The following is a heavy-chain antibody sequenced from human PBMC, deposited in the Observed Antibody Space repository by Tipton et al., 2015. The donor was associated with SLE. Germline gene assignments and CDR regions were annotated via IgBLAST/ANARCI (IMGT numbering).Heavy chain of an antibody. V-gene: IGHV4-59*01. CDR3: ATGENWGSSKRGYFDY. CDR1: GGSLTSYY. Sequence: LRLSCTVSGGSLTSYYWSWIRQPPGKGLEWIGYIYYSGNTNYNPSLKSRVTMSVDTSKNQFSLKLSSVTAADTAIYYCATGENWGSSKRGYFDYWGQGNLVTVSS. J-gene: IGHJ4*02. D-gene: IGHD7-27*01. CDR2: IYYSGNT.